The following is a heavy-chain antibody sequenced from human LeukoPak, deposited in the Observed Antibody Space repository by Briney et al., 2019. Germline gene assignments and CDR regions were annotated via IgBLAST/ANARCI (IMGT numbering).Heavy chain of an antibody. J-gene: IGHJ4*02. CDR1: GGSIRGYY. CDR3: ARGEHTLDY. Sequence: PSETLSLTCTVSGGSIRGYYWSWIRQPAGKGLEWIGRIYPSGYTNYNPSLNSRVTMSVDRSKNQFSLKLSSVNAADTAVYYCARGEHTLDYWGQGTLVTVSS. D-gene: IGHD1-26*01. CDR2: IYPSGYT. V-gene: IGHV4-4*07.